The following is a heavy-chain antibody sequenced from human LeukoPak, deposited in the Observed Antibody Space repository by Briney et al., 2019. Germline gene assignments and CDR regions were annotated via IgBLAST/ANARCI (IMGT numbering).Heavy chain of an antibody. J-gene: IGHJ4*02. CDR2: MNPNNGNT. CDR3: ARGTLRHYFDTSGYYIDY. Sequence: ASVKVSCKASGYTLTRNDINWVRQATGQGLEWMGWMNPNNGNTGYAQKFQGRVTMTRDTSISSAYMELSSLRSEDTAVYYCARGTLRHYFDTSGYYIDYWGQGTLVTVSS. D-gene: IGHD3-22*01. V-gene: IGHV1-8*01. CDR1: GYTLTRND.